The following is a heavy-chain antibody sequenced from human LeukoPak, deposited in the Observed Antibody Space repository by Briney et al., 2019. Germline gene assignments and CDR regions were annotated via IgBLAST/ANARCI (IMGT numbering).Heavy chain of an antibody. D-gene: IGHD3-10*01. V-gene: IGHV1-2*02. CDR2: INPNSGGT. CDR3: ARFGELLSLNYYYYGMDV. J-gene: IGHJ6*02. CDR1: GYTFTGYY. Sequence: GASVKVSCKASGYTFTGYYMHWVRQAPGQELEWMGWINPNSGGTNYAQKFQGRVTMTRDTSISTAYMELSRLRSDDTAVYYCARFGELLSLNYYYYGMDVWGQGTTVTVSS.